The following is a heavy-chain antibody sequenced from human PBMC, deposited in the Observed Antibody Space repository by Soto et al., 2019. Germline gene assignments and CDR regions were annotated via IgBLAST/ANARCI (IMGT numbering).Heavy chain of an antibody. Sequence: SETLSLTCDVSGDTISTGGYTWAWIRQPPGEALEWIGHTYHSGNPYYNPSLKSRVTISVDRSKNQFSLKLSSVTAADTAVYYCARGLANWGYDYWGQGTLVTVSS. CDR1: GDTISTGGYT. J-gene: IGHJ4*02. D-gene: IGHD7-27*01. CDR2: TYHSGNP. CDR3: ARGLANWGYDY. V-gene: IGHV4-30-2*01.